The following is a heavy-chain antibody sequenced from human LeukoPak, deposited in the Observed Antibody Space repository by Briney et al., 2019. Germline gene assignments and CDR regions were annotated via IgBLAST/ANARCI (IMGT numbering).Heavy chain of an antibody. D-gene: IGHD2-15*01. CDR1: GFTFSSYA. V-gene: IGHV3-23*01. CDR2: ISGSGGST. Sequence: GGSLRLSCAASGFTFSSYAMSWVRQAPGKGLEWVSGISGSGGSTYYADSVKGRFTIFRDNSKNTLYLQMNSLRAEDTAVYHCANGWSPDYWGRGTLVTVSS. J-gene: IGHJ4*02. CDR3: ANGWSPDY.